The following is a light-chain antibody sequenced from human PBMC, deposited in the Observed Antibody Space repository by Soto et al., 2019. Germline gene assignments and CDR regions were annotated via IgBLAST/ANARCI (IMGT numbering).Light chain of an antibody. CDR2: AAS. Sequence: DIQMTQSPSSLCASVGDRVAITCRASQSISSYLNWYQQKPGKAPKLLIYAASSLQSGVPSRFSGSGSGTDFPLTISSLQPEDFATYYCQQSYSTPRTFGQGTKVDIK. CDR1: QSISSY. J-gene: IGKJ1*01. CDR3: QQSYSTPRT. V-gene: IGKV1-39*01.